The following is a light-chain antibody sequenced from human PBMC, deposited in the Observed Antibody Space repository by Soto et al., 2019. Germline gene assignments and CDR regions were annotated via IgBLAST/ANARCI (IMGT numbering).Light chain of an antibody. CDR2: DTS. CDR1: TGAVTSGHY. Sequence: QTVVTQEPSLTVSPGGTVTLTCGSSTGAVTSGHYPYWFQQRPGQAPRTLIYDTSNKHSWTPARFSGSLLGGKAALTLSGAQHEDEADYSCLLSCSGVVVFGGGTKLTVL. V-gene: IGLV7-46*01. CDR3: LLSCSGVVV. J-gene: IGLJ2*01.